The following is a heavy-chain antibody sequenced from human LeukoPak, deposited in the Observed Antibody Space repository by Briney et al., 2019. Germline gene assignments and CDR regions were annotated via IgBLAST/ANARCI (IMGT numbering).Heavy chain of an antibody. Sequence: GGSLRLSCAASGFTFSNAWMSWVRQAPGKGLEWVSVIYSGGSTYYADSVKGRFTISRDNSKNTLYLQMNSLRAEDTAVYHCARRPSSSWYIDYWGQGTLVTVSS. J-gene: IGHJ4*02. D-gene: IGHD6-13*01. CDR2: IYSGGST. CDR3: ARRPSSSWYIDY. V-gene: IGHV3-53*01. CDR1: GFTFSNAW.